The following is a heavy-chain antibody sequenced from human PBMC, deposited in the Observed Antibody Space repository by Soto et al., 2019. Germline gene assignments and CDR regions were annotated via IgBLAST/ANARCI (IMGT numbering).Heavy chain of an antibody. Sequence: QVKLVQSGTEVKKPGASVKVSCKASGYSFGTSGISWVRQAPGQGLEWMGWISAYNGNTNYDQKLQDRATMTTDTSTNTAYLELRSLRSDDTAVYYCARAGRYYDSSGYANWGQGTLVTVSS. V-gene: IGHV1-18*01. CDR2: ISAYNGNT. CDR3: ARAGRYYDSSGYAN. CDR1: GYSFGTSG. D-gene: IGHD3-22*01. J-gene: IGHJ4*02.